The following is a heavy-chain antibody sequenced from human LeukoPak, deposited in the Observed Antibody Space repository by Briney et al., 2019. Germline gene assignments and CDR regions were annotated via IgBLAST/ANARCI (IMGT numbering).Heavy chain of an antibody. V-gene: IGHV3-74*01. D-gene: IGHD3-22*01. J-gene: IGHJ4*02. CDR3: VRDMGYYDKV. Sequence: GGSLRLSCAPSGFTFSTSWMHWVRQAPGKGLVWVSRINTDGNTRNYADSVKGRFTISRDNAKNTLYLQMNSLRAEDTAVYYCVRDMGYYDKVWGQGTLVTVSS. CDR2: INTDGNTR. CDR1: GFTFSTSW.